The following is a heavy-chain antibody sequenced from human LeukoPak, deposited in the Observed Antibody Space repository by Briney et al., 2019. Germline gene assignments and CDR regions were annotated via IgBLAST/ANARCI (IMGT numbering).Heavy chain of an antibody. D-gene: IGHD3-3*01. CDR3: ARRRITIFGVPTDYFDY. Sequence: GESLKISCQGSGSTYTNYWIAWVRQMPGKGLEWMGIIWPDDSDVRYSPSFQGQVTISADKSISTAYLQWSSLKASDTAMYYCARRRITIFGVPTDYFDYWGQGTLVTVSS. V-gene: IGHV5-51*01. CDR2: IWPDDSDV. J-gene: IGHJ4*02. CDR1: GSTYTNYW.